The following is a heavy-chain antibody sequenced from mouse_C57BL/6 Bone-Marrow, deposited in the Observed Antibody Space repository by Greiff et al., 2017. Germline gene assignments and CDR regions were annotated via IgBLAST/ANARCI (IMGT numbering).Heavy chain of an antibody. CDR3: TTKGNYYGPY. CDR2: IDPENGDT. V-gene: IGHV14-4*01. CDR1: GFNIKDDY. J-gene: IGHJ3*01. Sequence: DVQLQESGAELVRPGASVKLSCTASGFNIKDDYMHWVKQRPEQGLEWIGWIDPENGDTEYASKFQGKATITADTSSNTAYLQLSSLTSEDTAVYYCTTKGNYYGPYWGQGTLVTVSA. D-gene: IGHD1-1*01.